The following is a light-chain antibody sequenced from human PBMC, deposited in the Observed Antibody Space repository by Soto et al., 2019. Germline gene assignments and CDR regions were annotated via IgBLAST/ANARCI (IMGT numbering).Light chain of an antibody. J-gene: IGLJ2*01. CDR1: SSDVGAYNF. CDR3: NSYTNSSAPYVL. Sequence: QSALTQPACVSGSPGQSITISCTGTSSDVGAYNFVSWYQHHPGKAPKLMIYDVSNRPSGVSNRFSGSKSDNTASLTISGLQAENEADYYCNSYTNSSAPYVLFGGGTKLTVL. V-gene: IGLV2-14*03. CDR2: DVS.